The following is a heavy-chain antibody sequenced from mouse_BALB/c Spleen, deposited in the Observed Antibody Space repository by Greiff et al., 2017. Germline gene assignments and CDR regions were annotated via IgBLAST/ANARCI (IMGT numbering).Heavy chain of an antibody. D-gene: IGHD4-1*01. CDR2: ISYDGSN. CDR1: GYSITSGYY. J-gene: IGHJ4*01. V-gene: IGHV3-6*02. CDR3: ARGGLYWGMDY. Sequence: EVKLLESGPGLVKPSQSLSLTCSVTGYSITSGYYWNWIRQFPGNKLEWMGYISYDGSNNYNPSLKNRISITRDTSKNQFFLKLNSVTTEDTATYYCARGGLYWGMDYWGQGTSVTVSS.